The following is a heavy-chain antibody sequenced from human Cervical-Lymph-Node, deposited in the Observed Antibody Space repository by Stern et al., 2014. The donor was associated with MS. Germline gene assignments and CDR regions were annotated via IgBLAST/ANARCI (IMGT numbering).Heavy chain of an antibody. CDR1: GFTFSTYW. V-gene: IGHV3-7*01. CDR3: ARDIRDYYDSSGYYFDY. Sequence: VQLVESGGGLVQPGGSLRLSCAASGFTFSTYWMSWVRQAPGKGLEWVANIKQDASEKYYLDSVKGRFTISRDNAKNSLNLQMNSLRAEDTAVYYCARDIRDYYDSSGYYFDYWGQGTLVTVSS. CDR2: IKQDASEK. D-gene: IGHD3-22*01. J-gene: IGHJ4*02.